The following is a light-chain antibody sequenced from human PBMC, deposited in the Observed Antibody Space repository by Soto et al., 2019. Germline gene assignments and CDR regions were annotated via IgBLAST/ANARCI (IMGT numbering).Light chain of an antibody. Sequence: DIKMSQSPSTVSASEGDRVTITYRASQSISSWLAWYQQKPGKAPKRLIYAASSLQSGVPSRFSGSGSGTEFTLTISSLQPEDFATYYCLQHNSYPWTFGPGTKVDIK. J-gene: IGKJ1*01. CDR2: AAS. V-gene: IGKV1-5*01. CDR1: QSISSW. CDR3: LQHNSYPWT.